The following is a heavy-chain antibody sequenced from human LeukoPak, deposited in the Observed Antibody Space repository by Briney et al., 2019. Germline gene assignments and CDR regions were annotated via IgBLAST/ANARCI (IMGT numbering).Heavy chain of an antibody. CDR1: RNTLTDLF. J-gene: IGHJ1*01. CDR2: FDPEGGET. V-gene: IGHV1-24*01. CDR3: ATVHLGFLYSSGWGPYFQH. D-gene: IGHD6-19*01. Sequence: EASVNVSCKVSRNTLTDLFIHWVRRAPGKGLEWMGGFDPEGGETIYAQKFQGRVTMTEDTSTDTAYMELSSLRSEDTAVYYCATVHLGFLYSSGWGPYFQHWGQGTLVTVSS.